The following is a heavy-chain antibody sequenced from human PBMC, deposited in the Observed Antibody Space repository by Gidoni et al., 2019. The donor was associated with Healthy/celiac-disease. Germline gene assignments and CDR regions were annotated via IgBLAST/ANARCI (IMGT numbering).Heavy chain of an antibody. CDR2: ISSSSSYI. V-gene: IGHV3-21*01. D-gene: IGHD6-19*01. CDR3: AREGSVAGTIGDP. J-gene: IGHJ5*02. Sequence: GGSLRLSGAASGFTFSSYSMNWVRQAPGKGLEWVSSISSSSSYIYYADSVKGRFTISRDNAKNSLYLQMNSLRAEDTAVYYCAREGSVAGTIGDPWGQGTLVTVSS. CDR1: GFTFSSYS.